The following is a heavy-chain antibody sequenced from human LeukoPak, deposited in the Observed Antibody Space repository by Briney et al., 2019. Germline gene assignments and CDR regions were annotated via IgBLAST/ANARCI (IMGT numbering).Heavy chain of an antibody. D-gene: IGHD6-19*01. V-gene: IGHV3-21*04. Sequence: PGGSLRLSCAASGFTFSSYSMNWVRQAPGKGLEWVSSISSSSSYIYYADSVKGRFTISRDNAKNSLYLQMNSLRAEDTAVYYCAKVRYSSGWSPFDYWGQGTLVTVSS. CDR2: ISSSSSYI. CDR3: AKVRYSSGWSPFDY. J-gene: IGHJ4*02. CDR1: GFTFSSYS.